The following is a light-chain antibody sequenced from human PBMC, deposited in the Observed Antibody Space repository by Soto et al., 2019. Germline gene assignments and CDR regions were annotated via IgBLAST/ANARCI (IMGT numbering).Light chain of an antibody. CDR2: KAS. J-gene: IGKJ1*01. V-gene: IGKV1-5*03. CDR1: QNISTW. Sequence: PFTLYTYGGGRVNSNCMASQNISTWLAWSQQKPGKAPKTLIYKASNVESGVPSRFSGSGSGTEFTLTISSLQPDDSATYYCQQSYRYSWPFGQGSNVDIK. CDR3: QQSYRYSWP.